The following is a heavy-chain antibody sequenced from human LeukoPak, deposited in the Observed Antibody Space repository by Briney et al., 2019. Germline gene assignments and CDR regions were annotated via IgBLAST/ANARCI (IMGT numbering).Heavy chain of an antibody. CDR3: ARYARIVGATSPLLNAFDI. Sequence: GGSLRLSCAASGFTFDDYGMSWVRQAPGKGLEWVSGINWNGGSTGYADSVKGRFTISRDNAKNSLYLQMNSLRAEDTALYYCARYARIVGATSPLLNAFDIWGQGTMVTVSS. D-gene: IGHD1-26*01. J-gene: IGHJ3*02. CDR1: GFTFDDYG. CDR2: INWNGGST. V-gene: IGHV3-20*04.